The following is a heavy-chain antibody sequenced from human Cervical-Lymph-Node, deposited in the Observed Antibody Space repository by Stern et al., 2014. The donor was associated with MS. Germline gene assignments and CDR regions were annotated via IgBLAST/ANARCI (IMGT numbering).Heavy chain of an antibody. D-gene: IGHD1-26*01. V-gene: IGHV3-21*01. Sequence: EVQLVESGGGLVKPGGSLRLSCAASGFTFSGYSFNWVRQAPGKGLEWVSSISRGSTYVYYADSVKGRFTISRDNAKNSLYLQMNSLRAEDTAVYYCAREEASIVGATLSGYWGQGTLVTVSS. CDR2: ISRGSTYV. J-gene: IGHJ4*02. CDR1: GFTFSGYS. CDR3: AREEASIVGATLSGY.